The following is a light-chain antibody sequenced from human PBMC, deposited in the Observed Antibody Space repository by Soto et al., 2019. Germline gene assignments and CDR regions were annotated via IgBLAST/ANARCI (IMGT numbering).Light chain of an antibody. CDR2: GDS. J-gene: IGLJ3*02. CDR1: SSNIGRGYD. V-gene: IGLV1-40*01. Sequence: VLTQPPSVSGAPGQRVTISCTGSSSNIGRGYDVHWYQQFPGSAPRLLLSGDSNRPSGVPDRFSGSRSGTSASLAITGLQAEDEADYYCQTFDSSLTSSWVFGGGIKLTVL. CDR3: QTFDSSLTSSWV.